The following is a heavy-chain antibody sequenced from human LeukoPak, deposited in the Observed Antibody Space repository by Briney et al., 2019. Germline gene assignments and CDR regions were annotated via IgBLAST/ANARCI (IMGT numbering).Heavy chain of an antibody. D-gene: IGHD4-23*01. Sequence: GESLKISCKGAGYSFTSYWIGWVRQMPGKGLDWMGIIYPGNSDTRYSPSFQGQVTLSADKSTRTASLKWSSLKASDTAMYYCATHTTGGNSFWYWGQGTLVTVSS. V-gene: IGHV5-51*01. CDR1: GYSFTSYW. CDR2: IYPGNSDT. CDR3: ATHTTGGNSFWY. J-gene: IGHJ4*02.